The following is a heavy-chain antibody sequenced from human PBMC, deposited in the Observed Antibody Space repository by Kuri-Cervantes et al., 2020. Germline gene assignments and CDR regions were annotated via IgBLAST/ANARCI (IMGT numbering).Heavy chain of an antibody. CDR2: ISSSSSYK. CDR3: ARRRAPASYGMDV. CDR1: GFTFSSYS. J-gene: IGHJ6*02. Sequence: GGSLRLSCAASGFTFSSYSMNWVRQAPGKGLEWVSFISSSSSYKYYADSVKGRFTISRDNVNNSLYLQMNSLRVEDTAVYYCARRRAPASYGMDVWGQGTKVTV. V-gene: IGHV3-21*01.